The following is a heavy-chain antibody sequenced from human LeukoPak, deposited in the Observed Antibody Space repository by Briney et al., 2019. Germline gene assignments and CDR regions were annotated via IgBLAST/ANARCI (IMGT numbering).Heavy chain of an antibody. V-gene: IGHV3-48*04. CDR3: TRSGTTYYYDSSTRI. CDR2: ISGTSTNI. D-gene: IGHD3-22*01. J-gene: IGHJ3*02. CDR1: GFSFSSFS. Sequence: GGSLRLSCAASGFSFSSFSMNWVRQAPGKGLEWVSYISGTSTNIYYADSVKGRFTISRDNAKNSLYLQLNSLRAEDTAVYYCTRSGTTYYYDSSTRIWGQGTMVTVSS.